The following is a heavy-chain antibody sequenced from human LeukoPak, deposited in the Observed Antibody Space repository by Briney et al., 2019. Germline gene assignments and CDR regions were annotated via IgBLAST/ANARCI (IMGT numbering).Heavy chain of an antibody. CDR1: GYTFTSYD. CDR3: ARGPPNWGYDY. J-gene: IGHJ4*02. V-gene: IGHV1-8*01. CDR2: MSPNSGDT. D-gene: IGHD7-27*01. Sequence: SVKVSCKASGYTFTSYDFNWVRQATGQRPEWMGWMSPNSGDTGYAQKFQDRVTMTRNTSISTAYMELSSLRSGDTAVYYCARGPPNWGYDYWGPGTLVTVSS.